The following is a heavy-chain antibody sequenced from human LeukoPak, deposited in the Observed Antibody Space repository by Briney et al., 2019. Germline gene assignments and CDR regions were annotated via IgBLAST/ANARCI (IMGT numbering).Heavy chain of an antibody. V-gene: IGHV1-69*01. CDR1: GGTFSSYA. CDR3: ARPQFRYYDSSGYDGSHFGY. D-gene: IGHD3-22*01. J-gene: IGHJ4*02. CDR2: IIPIFGTA. Sequence: SVKVSCKASGGTFSSYAISWVRQAPGQGLEWMGGIIPIFGTANYAQKFEGRVTITADESTSTAYMELSSLRSEDTAVYYCARPQFRYYDSSGYDGSHFGYWGQGTLVTVSS.